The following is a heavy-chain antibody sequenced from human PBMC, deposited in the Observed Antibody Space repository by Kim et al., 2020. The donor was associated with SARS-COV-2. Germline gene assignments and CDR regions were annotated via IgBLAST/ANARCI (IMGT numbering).Heavy chain of an antibody. J-gene: IGHJ4*02. CDR3: ARDRGPAFTIFGVDERYFDY. CDR1: GFTFSSYS. Sequence: GGSLRLSCAASGFTFSSYSMNWVRQAPGKGLEWVSSISSSSSYIYYADSVKGRFTISRDNAKNSLYLQMNSLRAEDTAVYYCARDRGPAFTIFGVDERYFDYWGQGTLVTVSS. V-gene: IGHV3-21*01. D-gene: IGHD3-3*01. CDR2: ISSSSSYI.